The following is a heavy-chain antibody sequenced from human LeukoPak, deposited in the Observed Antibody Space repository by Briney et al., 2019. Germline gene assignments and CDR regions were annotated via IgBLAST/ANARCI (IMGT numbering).Heavy chain of an antibody. V-gene: IGHV3-21*01. CDR1: GFTFNTYS. CDR3: VKVGVPEDDGDPREYYFDY. CDR2: ISSGSRYI. Sequence: PGGSLRLSCAASGFTFNTYSMNWVRQAPGKGLEWVSSISSGSRYIYYADSVKGRFTISRDNAKNSLYLQMNSLRAEDTAVYYCVKVGVPEDDGDPREYYFDYWGQGTLVTVSS. D-gene: IGHD4-17*01. J-gene: IGHJ4*02.